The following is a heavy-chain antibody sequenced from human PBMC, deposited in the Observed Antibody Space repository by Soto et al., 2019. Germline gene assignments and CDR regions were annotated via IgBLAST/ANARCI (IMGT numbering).Heavy chain of an antibody. D-gene: IGHD3-22*01. CDR1: GASIRSNNW. Sequence: TLSLTCVVSGASIRSNNWWTWVRHPPGKGLEWIGEIYHSGSTNYNPSLKSRVTISIDKSKSQFSLRLNFVTAADTAVYFCARGGYDNSGYYFQLDYWGQGTLVTVSS. CDR3: ARGGYDNSGYYFQLDY. J-gene: IGHJ4*02. CDR2: IYHSGST. V-gene: IGHV4-4*01.